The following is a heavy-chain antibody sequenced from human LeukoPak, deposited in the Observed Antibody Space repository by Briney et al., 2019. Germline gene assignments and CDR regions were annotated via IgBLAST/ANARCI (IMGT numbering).Heavy chain of an antibody. D-gene: IGHD6-19*01. J-gene: IGHJ4*02. V-gene: IGHV3-23*01. CDR3: ARRGWLVNFDY. CDR2: ISGSGDNT. Sequence: PGGSLRLSCAASAFSFRSYSMNWVRQAPGKGLEWVSIISGSGDNTHYADSVKGRFTISRDNSKNTLYLQMNTLRAEDTAIYHCARRGWLVNFDYWGQGTLVTVSS. CDR1: AFSFRSYS.